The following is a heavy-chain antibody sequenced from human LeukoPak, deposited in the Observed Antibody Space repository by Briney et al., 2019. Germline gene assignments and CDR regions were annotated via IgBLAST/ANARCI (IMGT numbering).Heavy chain of an antibody. CDR1: GFPFAGCR. J-gene: IGHJ4*02. V-gene: IGHV3-7*05. CDR2: IKQDGSDK. Sequence: GGSLRLSCAASGFPFAGCRMLWARQSPGKGGEWVDNIKQDGSDKYYVDSVTVRFTISRDNAKNSLYLQMNSLRAEDTAVYYCARDRARGHYWGQGTLVTVSS. D-gene: IGHD3-10*01. CDR3: ARDRARGHY.